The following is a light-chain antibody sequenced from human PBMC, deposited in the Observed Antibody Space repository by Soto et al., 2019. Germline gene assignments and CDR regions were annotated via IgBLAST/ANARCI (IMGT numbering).Light chain of an antibody. CDR1: QSIDRW. CDR3: QQYKTFTYT. J-gene: IGKJ2*01. V-gene: IGKV1-5*03. CDR2: RAS. Sequence: DIQMTQSPSTLSASVGDRVTITCRASQSIDRWLAWYQQKPGKAPKLLIYRASSLESGVPSRFSGSGSGTEFTLPISSLQPDDFTTYYCQQYKTFTYTLAQKTKLDI.